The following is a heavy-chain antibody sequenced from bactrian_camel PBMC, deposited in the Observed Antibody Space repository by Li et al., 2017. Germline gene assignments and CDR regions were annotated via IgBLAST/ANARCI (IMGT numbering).Heavy chain of an antibody. D-gene: IGHD3*01. CDR2: ITTENTT. V-gene: IGHV3S53*01. CDR1: GISTISNCG. CDR3: AADEGGADCDYYGARY. J-gene: IGHJ4*01. Sequence: QEQLVESGGGSVQAGGSLNVSCVASGISTISNCGMHWYRQVSGKGREFVSQITTENTTRYGDSVKGRFTISRDNNKNTVTLQMFSLKTEDTAVYYCAADEGGADCDYYGARYWGQGTQVTVS.